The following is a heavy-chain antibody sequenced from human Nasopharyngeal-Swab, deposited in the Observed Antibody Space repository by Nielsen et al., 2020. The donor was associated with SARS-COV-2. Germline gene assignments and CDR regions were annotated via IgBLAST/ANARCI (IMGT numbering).Heavy chain of an antibody. CDR2: SRNKANSYTT. CDR3: ARDLSSIWTSGLGV. J-gene: IGHJ6*02. Sequence: GESLKISCAASGFTFSAHHMDWVRQAPGKGPEWVGRSRNKANSYTTEYAASVKGRFTISRDDSKNSLYLQMSSLRTEDTALYYCARDLSSIWTSGLGVWGQGTTVIVSS. D-gene: IGHD6-13*01. CDR1: GFTFSAHH. V-gene: IGHV3-72*01.